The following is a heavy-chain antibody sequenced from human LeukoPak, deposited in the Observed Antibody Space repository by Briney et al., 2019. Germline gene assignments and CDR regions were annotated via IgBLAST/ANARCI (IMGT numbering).Heavy chain of an antibody. V-gene: IGHV3-30*02. J-gene: IGHJ5*02. CDR1: GFTFSSYG. CDR2: IRYDGSNK. Sequence: TGGSLRLSCAASGFTFSSYGMHWVRQAPGKGLEWVAFIRYDGSNKYYADSVKGRFTISRDNSKNTLYLQMNSLRAEDTAVYYCAKDSLWFGEGPNWFDPWGQGTLVTVSS. CDR3: AKDSLWFGEGPNWFDP. D-gene: IGHD3-10*01.